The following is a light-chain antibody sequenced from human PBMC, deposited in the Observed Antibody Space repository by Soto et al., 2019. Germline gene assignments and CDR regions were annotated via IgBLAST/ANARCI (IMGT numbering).Light chain of an antibody. V-gene: IGLV2-14*01. CDR2: EVT. J-gene: IGLJ1*01. CDR3: GSYSSTDTTFG. Sequence: QSLLAQPSSVSGSPGQSITISCTGTSTDVGGYNYVSWYQHHSGKAPKLLIYEVTNRPSGISDRFSGSKSVNTASLTISGLQAEDESDYYCGSYSSTDTTFGVGNWTKVTV. CDR1: STDVGGYNY.